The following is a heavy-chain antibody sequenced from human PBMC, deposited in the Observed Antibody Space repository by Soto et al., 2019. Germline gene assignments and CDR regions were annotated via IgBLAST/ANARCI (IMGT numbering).Heavy chain of an antibody. V-gene: IGHV3-30-3*01. Sequence: QVQLVESGGGVIQPGRSLRLSCAASGFTFSSYAMHWVRQAPGKGLEWVAVISYDGSNKYYADSVKGRFTISRDNSKNTLYLHMNSLRAEDTAVYYCARDRSWRTTVVTLVDYWGQGTLVTVSS. CDR3: ARDRSWRTTVVTLVDY. J-gene: IGHJ4*02. CDR1: GFTFSSYA. D-gene: IGHD4-17*01. CDR2: ISYDGSNK.